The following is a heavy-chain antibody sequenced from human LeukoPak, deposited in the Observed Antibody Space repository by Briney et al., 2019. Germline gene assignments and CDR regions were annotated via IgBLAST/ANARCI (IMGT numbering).Heavy chain of an antibody. D-gene: IGHD3-3*01. CDR3: ARGSSYYDFWSGYYTSFGRPWFDP. CDR2: INHSGST. CDR1: GGSFSGYY. J-gene: IGHJ5*02. V-gene: IGHV4-34*01. Sequence: SETLSLTCAVSGGSFSGYYWSWIRQPPGKGLEWIGEINHSGSTEYNPSLKSRVTISVDTSKNQFSLKLSSVTAADTAVYYCARGSSYYDFWSGYYTSFGRPWFDPWGQGTLVTVSS.